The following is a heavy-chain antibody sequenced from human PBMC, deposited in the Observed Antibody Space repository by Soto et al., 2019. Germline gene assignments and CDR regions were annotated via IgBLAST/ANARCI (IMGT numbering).Heavy chain of an antibody. J-gene: IGHJ6*02. CDR1: GFSFRDYD. CDR3: ARAYLCRLPLRADYYYTMDF. V-gene: IGHV3-13*05. CDR2: LGAARDP. Sequence: EVQLVESGGGSVQPAESLRLSCAASGFSFRDYDMHWVRQRKGKGLEGGSALGAARDPYYVGSVKGRFSFSRDNAQNSWFIQKNNLRVDDTAVYACARAYLCRLPLRADYYYTMDFWGRGTTVTVSS. D-gene: IGHD2-15*01.